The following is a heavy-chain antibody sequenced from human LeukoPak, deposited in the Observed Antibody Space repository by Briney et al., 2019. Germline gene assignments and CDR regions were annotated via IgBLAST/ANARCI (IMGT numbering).Heavy chain of an antibody. CDR3: ARRTGTYYYDSSGYSPWRYYFDY. CDR2: IYYSGST. J-gene: IGHJ4*02. CDR1: GGSISSSSYY. D-gene: IGHD3-22*01. Sequence: PSETLSLTCTVSGGSISSSSYYWGWIRQPPGKGLEWIGSIYYSGSTYYNPSLKSRVTISVDTSKNQFSLKLSSVPAADTAVFYCARRTGTYYYDSSGYSPWRYYFDYWGQGTLVTVSS. V-gene: IGHV4-39*07.